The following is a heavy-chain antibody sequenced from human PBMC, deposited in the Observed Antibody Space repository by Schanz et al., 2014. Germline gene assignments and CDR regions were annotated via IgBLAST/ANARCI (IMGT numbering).Heavy chain of an antibody. J-gene: IGHJ4*02. Sequence: EVQLLESGGGLVQPGGSLRLSCAASGFTFSAYAMTWVRQIPGKGLEWVSYVSRSTPDIYYADSVKGRFTMSRDNAKNSVFLQMNSLSAEDTAVYYCARGEPAYYFDAWGQGTLVTVSS. CDR3: ARGEPAYYFDA. V-gene: IGHV3-48*01. CDR2: VSRSTPDI. CDR1: GFTFSAYA.